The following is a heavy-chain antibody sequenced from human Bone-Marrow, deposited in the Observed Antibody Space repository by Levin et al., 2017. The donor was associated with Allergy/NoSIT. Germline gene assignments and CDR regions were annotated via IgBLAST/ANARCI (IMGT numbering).Heavy chain of an antibody. CDR3: ARDMNKAHYNYGLDV. CDR1: GFIFSTFA. Sequence: GGSLRLSCAASGFIFSTFAMSWIRQAPGKGLEWVSYISSRGTTMYLADSVKGRFTISRDNAKNSLSLQMNSLRADDTAVYYCARDMNKAHYNYGLDVWGQGTTVTVSS. J-gene: IGHJ6*02. V-gene: IGHV3-11*01. D-gene: IGHD1/OR15-1a*01. CDR2: ISSRGTTM.